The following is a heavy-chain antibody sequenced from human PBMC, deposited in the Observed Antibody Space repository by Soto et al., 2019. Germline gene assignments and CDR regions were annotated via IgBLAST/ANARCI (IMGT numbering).Heavy chain of an antibody. V-gene: IGHV4-61*01. CDR3: ASRPIYHSYGMDV. J-gene: IGHJ6*02. CDR2: IYQSGST. CDR1: GVSVNSGNYY. D-gene: IGHD6-6*01. Sequence: PSETLSLTCTVSGVSVNSGNYYWSWIRQTPGKGLEWIGYIYQSGSTRYNPSLKSRVTISLDTSKNQFSLKMSSVTAADTAVYYCASRPIYHSYGMDVWGQGKMVTVSS.